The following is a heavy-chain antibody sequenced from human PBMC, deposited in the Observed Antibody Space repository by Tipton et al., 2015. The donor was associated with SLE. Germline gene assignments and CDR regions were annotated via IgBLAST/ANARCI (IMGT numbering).Heavy chain of an antibody. CDR2: IYYSGST. D-gene: IGHD3/OR15-3a*01. CDR3: ARDGRTKPFDY. J-gene: IGHJ4*02. CDR1: GGSISSHY. V-gene: IGHV4-59*11. Sequence: TLSLTCTVSGGSISSHYWSWIRQPPGKGLEWIGYIYYSGSTNYNPSLKSRVTISVDTSKNQFSLKLSSVTAADTAVYYCARDGRTKPFDYWGQGTLVTVSS.